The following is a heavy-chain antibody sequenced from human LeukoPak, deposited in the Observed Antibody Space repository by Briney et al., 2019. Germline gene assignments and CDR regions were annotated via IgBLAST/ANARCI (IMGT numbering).Heavy chain of an antibody. J-gene: IGHJ4*02. CDR3: ARAVEYCSGGSCYTVRKRPYSSFDY. CDR1: GGSISSYY. Sequence: SETLSLTCTVSGGSISSYYWSWIRQPPGKGLEWIGYIYHSGSTKYNPSLKSRVTISVDTSKNQFSLKLSSVTAADTAVYYCARAVEYCSGGSCYTVRKRPYSSFDYWGQGTLVTVSS. CDR2: IYHSGST. D-gene: IGHD2-15*01. V-gene: IGHV4-59*08.